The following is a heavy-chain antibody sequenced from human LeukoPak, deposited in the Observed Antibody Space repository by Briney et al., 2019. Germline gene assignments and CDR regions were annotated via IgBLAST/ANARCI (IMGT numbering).Heavy chain of an antibody. Sequence: ASVKVSCKASGGTFSSYAISWVRQAPGQGLEWMGWISAYNGNTNYAQKLQGRVTMTTDTSTSTAYMELRSLRSDDTAVYYCARDRNNYDFWSGYCLDYWGQGTLVTVSS. CDR2: ISAYNGNT. D-gene: IGHD3-3*01. CDR3: ARDRNNYDFWSGYCLDY. J-gene: IGHJ4*02. CDR1: GGTFSSYA. V-gene: IGHV1-18*01.